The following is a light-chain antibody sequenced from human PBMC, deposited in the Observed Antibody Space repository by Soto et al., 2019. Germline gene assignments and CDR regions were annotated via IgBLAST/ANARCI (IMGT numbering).Light chain of an antibody. CDR1: RNINDW. Sequence: DIQMTQSPSTLSASVGDRVTITCRASRNINDWLAWYQQKPGRAPKLLIFDASTLETGVPSRFSGRGSGTEFTLTISSLQPDDFATYYCQHYNLYPYTFGQGTKLEIK. CDR3: QHYNLYPYT. J-gene: IGKJ2*01. V-gene: IGKV1-5*01. CDR2: DAS.